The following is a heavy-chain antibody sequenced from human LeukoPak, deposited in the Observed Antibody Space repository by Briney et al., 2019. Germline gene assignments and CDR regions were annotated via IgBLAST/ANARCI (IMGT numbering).Heavy chain of an antibody. CDR3: AKEVNRRYYYDSSVHYYGMDV. Sequence: PGGSLRLSCAASGFTFGSYAMSWVRQAPGKGLEWVSAISGSGGSTYYADSVKGRFTISRDNAKNSLYLQMNSLRAEDTALYYCAKEVNRRYYYDSSVHYYGMDVWGQGTTVTVSS. CDR2: ISGSGGST. D-gene: IGHD3-22*01. J-gene: IGHJ6*02. V-gene: IGHV3-23*01. CDR1: GFTFGSYA.